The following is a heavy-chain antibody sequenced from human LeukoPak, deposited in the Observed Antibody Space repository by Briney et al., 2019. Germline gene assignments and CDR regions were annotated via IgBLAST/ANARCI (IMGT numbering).Heavy chain of an antibody. J-gene: IGHJ5*02. CDR1: GYTFPSYD. D-gene: IGHD3-22*01. CDR3: ARDGRGWDYYYDSSGYYDNWFDP. CDR2: MNPNSGNT. V-gene: IGHV1-8*01. Sequence: ASVKVSCKASGYTFPSYDINWVRQATGQGLEWMGWMNPNSGNTGYAQKFQGRFTMTRNTSISTAYMELSSLRSEDTAVYYCARDGRGWDYYYDSSGYYDNWFDPWGQGTLVTVSS.